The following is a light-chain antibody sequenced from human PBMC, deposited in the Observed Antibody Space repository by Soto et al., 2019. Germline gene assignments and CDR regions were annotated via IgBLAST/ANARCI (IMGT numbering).Light chain of an antibody. CDR3: NLYAGV. CDR2: EVS. V-gene: IGLV2-18*01. CDR1: SSDVGSYNR. J-gene: IGLJ1*01. Sequence: QSALTQPPSVSGSPGQSVTISCNGTSSDVGSYNRVSWYQQPPGTAPKLMIYEVSNRPSGVPDRFSGPKSGNTASLTISGLQAEDEAGYYYNLYAGVFGTGTKLTVL.